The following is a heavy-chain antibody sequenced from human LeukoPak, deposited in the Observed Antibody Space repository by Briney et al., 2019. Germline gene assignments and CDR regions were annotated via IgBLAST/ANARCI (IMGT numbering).Heavy chain of an antibody. CDR1: GFTFSSYA. V-gene: IGHV3-64*04. J-gene: IGHJ4*02. CDR2: ISSNGGST. Sequence: GALRLSCSASGFTFSSYAMHWVRQAPGKGLEYVSAISSNGGSTYYADSVKGRFTISRDNAKNSLYLQMNSLRAEDTAVYYCARESYPIDYWGQGTLVTVSS. D-gene: IGHD5-18*01. CDR3: ARESYPIDY.